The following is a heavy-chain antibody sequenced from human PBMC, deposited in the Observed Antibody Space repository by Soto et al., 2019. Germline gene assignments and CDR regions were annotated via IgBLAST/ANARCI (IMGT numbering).Heavy chain of an antibody. Sequence: EVQLLESGGGLVQPGGSLRLSCAASGFTFSSYAMSWVRQAPGNGLEWVSVISGSGDSTYYADSVRGRFPISRDNSKNTLYLQMNSLRAEDTAVYYCAKDRDGAAAGPTKFYGMDVWGQGTTVTVSS. J-gene: IGHJ6*02. V-gene: IGHV3-23*01. CDR2: ISGSGDST. D-gene: IGHD6-13*01. CDR3: AKDRDGAAAGPTKFYGMDV. CDR1: GFTFSSYA.